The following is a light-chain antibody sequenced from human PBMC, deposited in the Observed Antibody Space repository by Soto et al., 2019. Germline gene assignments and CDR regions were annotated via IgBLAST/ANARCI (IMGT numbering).Light chain of an antibody. J-gene: IGKJ4*01. Sequence: EIVLTQSPATLSLSPGERATLSCRASQSVRSYLAWYQQKPGQAPRLLIYDASNRATGIPARFSGGGSGTDFTLTISSLEPEDFAVYYCQQRSNWPPALTFGGGTKVEIK. CDR3: QQRSNWPPALT. CDR2: DAS. V-gene: IGKV3-11*01. CDR1: QSVRSY.